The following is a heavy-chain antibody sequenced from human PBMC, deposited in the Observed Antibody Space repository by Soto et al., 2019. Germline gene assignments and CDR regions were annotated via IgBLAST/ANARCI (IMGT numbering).Heavy chain of an antibody. D-gene: IGHD2-21*01. J-gene: IGHJ2*01. V-gene: IGHV3-23*01. CDR1: GFTFSSYA. Sequence: EVQVLESGGGLVQPGGSLRLSCVASGFTFSSYAVSWVRQAPGKGLEWVSSTTGSGDSYYVDSVRGRFTISRDNSKNTLSLQMTSLRAEDTAVYYCAAGRSVNCGGDCWYWYFDLWGRGTLVTVSS. CDR3: AAGRSVNCGGDCWYWYFDL. CDR2: TTGSGDS.